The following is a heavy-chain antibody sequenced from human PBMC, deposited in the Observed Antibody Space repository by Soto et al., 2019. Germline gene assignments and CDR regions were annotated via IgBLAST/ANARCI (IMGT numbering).Heavy chain of an antibody. D-gene: IGHD3-9*01. CDR2: IYYSGST. CDR3: ARGTDDYDILTGDKYYFDY. J-gene: IGHJ4*02. V-gene: IGHV4-31*03. Sequence: SETLSLTCTVSGGSISSGGYYWSWIRQHPGKGLEWIGYIYYSGSTYYNTSLKSRFTISVDTSKNQFSLKLSSVTAADTAVYYCARGTDDYDILTGDKYYFDYWGQGTLVTVSS. CDR1: GGSISSGGYY.